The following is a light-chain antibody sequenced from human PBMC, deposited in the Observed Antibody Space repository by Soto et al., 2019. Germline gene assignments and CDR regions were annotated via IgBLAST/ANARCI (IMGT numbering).Light chain of an antibody. Sequence: EIVMTQSPATLSVSPGERATLSCRASQSVSSNLAWYQQKPGQGPRLLIYDASNRATGIPARFSGSGSGTDFTLTISSLEPEDFAVYYCQQRSNWPPITFGQGTRLE. CDR1: QSVSSN. CDR3: QQRSNWPPIT. J-gene: IGKJ5*01. CDR2: DAS. V-gene: IGKV3-11*01.